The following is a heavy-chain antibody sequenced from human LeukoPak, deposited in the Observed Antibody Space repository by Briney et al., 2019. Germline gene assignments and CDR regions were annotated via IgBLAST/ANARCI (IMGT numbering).Heavy chain of an antibody. D-gene: IGHD7-27*01. Sequence: GGSLRLSCEDSGFTVSSNYMTWVRQAPGKGLEWVSIIYSGGSRYYADSVKGRFAISRDNSKNALYLQMNSLRAEDTAVFYCARDLTGDAYFDYWGQGTLVTVSS. J-gene: IGHJ4*02. CDR3: ARDLTGDAYFDY. V-gene: IGHV3-66*01. CDR1: GFTVSSNY. CDR2: IYSGGSR.